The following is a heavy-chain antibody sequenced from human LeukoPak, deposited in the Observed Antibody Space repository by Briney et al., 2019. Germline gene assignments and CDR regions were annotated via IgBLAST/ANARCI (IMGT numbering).Heavy chain of an antibody. D-gene: IGHD4-11*01. CDR3: ARDADSPPAYFDY. CDR1: GFTFSSYA. V-gene: IGHV3-30-3*01. Sequence: GGSLRLSCAASGFTFSSYAMHWVRQAPGKGLEWVAVISYDGSNKYYADSVKGRFTISRDNSKNTLYLQMNSLRAEDTAVYYCARDADSPPAYFDYWGQGTLVTVSS. CDR2: ISYDGSNK. J-gene: IGHJ4*02.